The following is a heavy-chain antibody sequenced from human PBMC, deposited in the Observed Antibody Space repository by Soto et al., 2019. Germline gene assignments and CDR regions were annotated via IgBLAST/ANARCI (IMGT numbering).Heavy chain of an antibody. D-gene: IGHD6-19*01. CDR3: VKGRAGTLDAFDI. CDR2: ISRDGGRT. Sequence: GGSLRLSCSASGFTFSGYAMHWVRQAPGKGLESVSVISRDGGRTYYADSVKGRFTISRDNSKNTLYLQMSSLRAEDTAVYYCVKGRAGTLDAFDIWGQGTMVTVSS. J-gene: IGHJ3*02. V-gene: IGHV3-64D*06. CDR1: GFTFSGYA.